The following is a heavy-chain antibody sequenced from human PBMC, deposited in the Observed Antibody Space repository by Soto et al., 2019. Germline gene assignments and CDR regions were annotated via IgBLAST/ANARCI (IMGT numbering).Heavy chain of an antibody. CDR2: ISSSSSYI. D-gene: IGHD1-7*01. V-gene: IGHV3-21*01. Sequence: GGSLRLSCAASGFTFSSYSMNWVRQAPGKGLEWVSSISSSSSYIYYADSVKGRFTISRDNAKNSLYLQMNSLRAEDTAVYYCARDGPYNWNYAGDYYYGMDVWGQGTTVTVSS. CDR1: GFTFSSYS. J-gene: IGHJ6*02. CDR3: ARDGPYNWNYAGDYYYGMDV.